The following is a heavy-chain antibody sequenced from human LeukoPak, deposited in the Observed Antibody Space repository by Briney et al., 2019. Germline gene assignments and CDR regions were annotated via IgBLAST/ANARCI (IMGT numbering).Heavy chain of an antibody. CDR2: INRDGTAT. CDR3: ARVGAVAGITDI. J-gene: IGHJ3*02. D-gene: IGHD6-19*01. Sequence: GGSLRLSCAASGFRFSNYWMHWVRQASGKGPVWVSRINRDGTATGYADSVKGRFTIPRDNAKNTLYLQMNSLRVEDTAVYYCARVGAVAGITDIWGQGTMVTVSS. V-gene: IGHV3-74*01. CDR1: GFRFSNYW.